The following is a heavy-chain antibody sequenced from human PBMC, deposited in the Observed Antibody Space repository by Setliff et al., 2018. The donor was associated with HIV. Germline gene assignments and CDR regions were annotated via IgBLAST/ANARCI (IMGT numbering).Heavy chain of an antibody. CDR1: GGSISRSSYF. Sequence: PSETLSLTCTVSGGSISRSSYFWTWIRQRPGQGLEWIGYIYYNGRVSYSEKTYYSPSLKSRVTISADTSKNQFSLKLSSVTAADTAVYFCARHAAAAPFRYWGQGTLVTVS. D-gene: IGHD6-13*01. CDR2: VSYSEKT. V-gene: IGHV4-39*01. J-gene: IGHJ4*02. CDR3: ARHAAAAPFRY.